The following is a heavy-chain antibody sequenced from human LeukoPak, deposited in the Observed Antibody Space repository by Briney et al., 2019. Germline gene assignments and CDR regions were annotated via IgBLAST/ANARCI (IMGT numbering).Heavy chain of an antibody. D-gene: IGHD2-8*02. CDR1: GDSISSNNW. CDR2: ISHAGST. Sequence: SETLSLTCTVSGDSISSNNWWNWVRQPPGKGLDWIGEISHAGSTKYNPSLKNRVTISKGDSKNQFSLKLNSVTAADTAAYYCTRSRGWWGLDYWGQGALVTVSS. CDR3: TRSRGWWGLDY. J-gene: IGHJ4*02. V-gene: IGHV4-4*02.